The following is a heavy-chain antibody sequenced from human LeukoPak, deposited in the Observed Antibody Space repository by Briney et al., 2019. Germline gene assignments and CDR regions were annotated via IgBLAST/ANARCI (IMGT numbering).Heavy chain of an antibody. CDR2: IYYSGST. J-gene: IGHJ2*01. CDR3: ARATAAAATDFDL. V-gene: IGHV4-59*01. CDR1: GGSISSYY. Sequence: SETLSLTCTVSGGSISSYYWSWIRQPPGKGLEWIGYIYYSGSTNYNPSLKSRVTISVDTSKNQFSLKLSSVTAADTAVYYCARATAAAATDFDLWGRGTLVTVSS. D-gene: IGHD6-13*01.